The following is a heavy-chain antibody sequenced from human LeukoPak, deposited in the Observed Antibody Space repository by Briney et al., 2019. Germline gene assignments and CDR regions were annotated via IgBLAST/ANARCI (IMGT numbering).Heavy chain of an antibody. CDR1: GGSISSSSYY. D-gene: IGHD3-16*01. V-gene: IGHV4-39*01. CDR2: IYYSGST. J-gene: IGHJ3*02. CDR3: ARLMMGAFDI. Sequence: PSETLSLTCTVSGGSISSSSYYWGWIRQPPGKGLVWIGSIYYSGSTYYNPSLKSRVTTSVDTSKNQFSLKLSSVTAADTAVYYCARLMMGAFDIWGQGTMVTVSS.